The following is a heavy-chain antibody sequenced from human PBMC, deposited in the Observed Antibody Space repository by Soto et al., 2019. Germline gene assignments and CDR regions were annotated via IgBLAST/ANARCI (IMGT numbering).Heavy chain of an antibody. J-gene: IGHJ3*02. CDR2: IYYSGST. CDR3: ARTYCDSTSCYDAFDI. CDR1: GGSISSFY. V-gene: IGHV4-59*08. Sequence: PSETLSLTCTVSGGSISSFYWGWIRQPPGKGLEWIGYIYYSGSTNYNPSLKSRVTISVDTSRNQFSLKLRSVTAAATAVYYWARTYCDSTSCYDAFDIWAQGKRVTVS. D-gene: IGHD2-2*01.